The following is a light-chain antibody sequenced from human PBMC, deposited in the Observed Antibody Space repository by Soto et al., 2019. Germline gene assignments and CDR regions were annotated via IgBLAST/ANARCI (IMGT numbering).Light chain of an antibody. J-gene: IGLJ2*01. Sequence: QSALTQPASVSGSPGQSITISCTGTSSDVGGYNYVSWYQQHPGKAPKLMIYDVSNRPSGVSKRFSGSKSGITVSLTISGLQAEDGADYYCSSYTSSSTLYVVFGGGTKLPVL. V-gene: IGLV2-14*01. CDR1: SSDVGGYNY. CDR2: DVS. CDR3: SSYTSSSTLYVV.